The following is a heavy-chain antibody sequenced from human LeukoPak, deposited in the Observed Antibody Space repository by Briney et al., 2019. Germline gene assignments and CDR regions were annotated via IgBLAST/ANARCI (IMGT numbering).Heavy chain of an antibody. CDR1: GGSISSSSYY. D-gene: IGHD3-10*01. CDR3: ARDLGILWFGELNYGMDV. V-gene: IGHV4-61*01. Sequence: SETLSLTCTVSGGSISSSSYYWSWIRQPPGKGLEWIGYIYYSGSTNYNPSLKSRVTISVDTSKNQFSLKLSSVTAADTAVYYCARDLGILWFGELNYGMDVWGQGTTVTVSS. J-gene: IGHJ6*02. CDR2: IYYSGST.